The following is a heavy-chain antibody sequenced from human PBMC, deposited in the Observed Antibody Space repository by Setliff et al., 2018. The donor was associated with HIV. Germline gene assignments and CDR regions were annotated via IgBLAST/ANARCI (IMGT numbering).Heavy chain of an antibody. V-gene: IGHV2-5*01. CDR1: GFSLSTSGVG. D-gene: IGHD3-22*01. CDR2: VYWHGGG. CDR3: ARVAYFDSSAYYVFDD. Sequence: SGPTLVNPPQTLTLTCTFSGFSLSTSGVGVGWIRQPPGKALEWLGIVYWHGGGRYSPSLKRRLTISTDTSKNQVVLSMTDMDPVETATYFCARVAYFDSSAYYVFDDWGQGALVTVSS. J-gene: IGHJ4*02.